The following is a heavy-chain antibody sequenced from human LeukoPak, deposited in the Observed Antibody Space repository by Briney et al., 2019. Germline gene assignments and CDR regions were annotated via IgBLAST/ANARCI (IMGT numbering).Heavy chain of an antibody. CDR1: GFTFSSYA. D-gene: IGHD4-11*01. V-gene: IGHV3-23*01. Sequence: GGSLRLSCAASGFTFSSYAMSWVRQAPGKGLEWVSSISASGGSTYYADSVKGRFTISRDDSKNTLYLQMNSLRAEDTAMYYCARGLPPVMKYYFDYWGQGTLVTVSS. CDR2: ISASGGST. CDR3: ARGLPPVMKYYFDY. J-gene: IGHJ4*02.